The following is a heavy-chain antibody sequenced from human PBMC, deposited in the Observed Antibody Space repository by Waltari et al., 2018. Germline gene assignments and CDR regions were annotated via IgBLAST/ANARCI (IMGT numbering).Heavy chain of an antibody. CDR1: GGSITSSRNY. CDR3: ATYIRASVGTAAFDV. J-gene: IGHJ3*01. CDR2: ISYTGAT. V-gene: IGHV4-39*01. D-gene: IGHD1-1*01. Sequence: QLQLQESGPGLVKPSETLSLTCSVSGGSITSSRNYWGWIRQPPGQGLEWIGTISYTGATYSSPSLNSRVTVSRDTSKNQWSLTLGSVTASDTAVYYCATYIRASVGTAAFDVWGQGAMVTVSS.